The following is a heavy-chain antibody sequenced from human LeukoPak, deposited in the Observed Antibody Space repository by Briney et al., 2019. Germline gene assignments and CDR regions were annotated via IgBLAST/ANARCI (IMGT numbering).Heavy chain of an antibody. D-gene: IGHD6-6*01. CDR1: GFTFSSYS. J-gene: IGHJ4*02. CDR2: ISGSGGST. CDR3: AKGQYSSSSGFDY. V-gene: IGHV3-23*01. Sequence: GGSLRLSCAASGFTFSSYSMNWVRQAPGKGLEWVSAISGSGGSTYYADSVKGRFTISRDNSKNTLYLQMNSLRAEDTAVYYCAKGQYSSSSGFDYWGQGTLVTVSS.